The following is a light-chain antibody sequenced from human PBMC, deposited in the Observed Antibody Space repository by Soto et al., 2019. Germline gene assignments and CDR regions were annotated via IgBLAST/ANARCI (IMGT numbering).Light chain of an antibody. CDR1: QSVSNNY. V-gene: IGKV3-20*01. CDR2: GAS. Sequence: EIVLTQSPGTLSLSPGERATLSCRASQSVSNNYLAWYQQKPGQAPRLLLYGASNRATGIPDRFSGSGSGTDFTLTISRLEPEDFAVYYCQQYGSSGTFVQGTKVEIK. CDR3: QQYGSSGT. J-gene: IGKJ1*01.